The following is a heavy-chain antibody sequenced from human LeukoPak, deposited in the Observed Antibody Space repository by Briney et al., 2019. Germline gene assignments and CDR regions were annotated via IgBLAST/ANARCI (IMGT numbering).Heavy chain of an antibody. CDR2: ISNSGATM. V-gene: IGHV3-23*01. Sequence: GGSLRLSCAASGFTFSSYAMSWVRQAPGKGLEWVSGISNSGATMYYADSVKGRFTISRDNSKNTLYLQMNSLRAEDTAVYSCAKETAGFCTGNSCYLHYWGLGTLVTVSS. CDR3: AKETAGFCTGNSCYLHY. CDR1: GFTFSSYA. J-gene: IGHJ4*02. D-gene: IGHD2-8*02.